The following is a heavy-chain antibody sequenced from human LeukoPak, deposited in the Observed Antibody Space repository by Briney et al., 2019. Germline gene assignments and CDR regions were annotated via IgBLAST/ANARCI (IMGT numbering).Heavy chain of an antibody. CDR2: INHSGST. CDR3: ARIDRLVAY. V-gene: IGHV4-34*01. D-gene: IGHD4-11*01. Sequence: SETLSLTCAVYGGSFSGYYWSWIRQPPGKGLEWIGEINHSGSTNYNPSLKSRVTISVDTSKNQFSLKLSSVTAAYTAVYYCARIDRLVAYWGQGTLVTVSS. CDR1: GGSFSGYY. J-gene: IGHJ4*02.